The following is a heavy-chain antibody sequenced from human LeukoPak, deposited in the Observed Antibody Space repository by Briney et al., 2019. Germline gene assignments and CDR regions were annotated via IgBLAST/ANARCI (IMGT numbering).Heavy chain of an antibody. Sequence: PGXXLRLSCAASGFTFSSYSMNWVRQAPGKGLEWVSSISSSSSYIYYADSVKGRFTISRDNAKNSLYLQMNSLRAEDTAVYYCARDYYDSSGYCPFDPWGQGTLVTVSS. CDR2: ISSSSSYI. CDR1: GFTFSSYS. J-gene: IGHJ5*02. CDR3: ARDYYDSSGYCPFDP. D-gene: IGHD3-22*01. V-gene: IGHV3-21*01.